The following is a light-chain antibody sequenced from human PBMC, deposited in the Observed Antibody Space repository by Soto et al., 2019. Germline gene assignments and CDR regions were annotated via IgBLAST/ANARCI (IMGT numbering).Light chain of an antibody. CDR2: GAS. J-gene: IGKJ2*01. V-gene: IGKV3-15*01. Sequence: EIVMTQSPATLSVSPGERATLSCRASQSVSINLAWYQQKPGQAPRLLIYGASTRATGIPARFSGSGSGTEFTLTIYSLQSEDFAVYYCQQYNNWSYTFGQGTKLEIK. CDR1: QSVSIN. CDR3: QQYNNWSYT.